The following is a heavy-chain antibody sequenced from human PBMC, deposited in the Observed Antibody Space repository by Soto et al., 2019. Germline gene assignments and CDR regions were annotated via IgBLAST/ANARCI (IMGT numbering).Heavy chain of an antibody. V-gene: IGHV4-34*01. J-gene: IGHJ5*02. Sequence: SETLSLTCAVYGGSFIGYYCSWIRQPPGKGLEWIGEINHSGSTNYNPSLKSRVTISVDTSKNQFSLKLSSVTAADTAVYYCARCTIGENYDFPPEPYWFAPWGQGTLVTVSS. CDR1: GGSFIGYY. CDR3: ARCTIGENYDFPPEPYWFAP. CDR2: INHSGST. D-gene: IGHD3-3*01.